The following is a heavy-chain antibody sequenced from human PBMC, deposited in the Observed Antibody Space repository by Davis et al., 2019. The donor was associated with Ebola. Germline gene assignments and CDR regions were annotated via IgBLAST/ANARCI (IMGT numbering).Heavy chain of an antibody. Sequence: PGGSLRLSCAASGFTFSSYWMHWVXQPPALFLLFVSRINIYVSTPTYADSVKGRFTISRDNAKNTLYLQMNSLRAEDTAVYYCARGQGYCSGGSCYGAYYYYYGMDVWGQGTTVTVSS. V-gene: IGHV3-74*01. CDR1: GFTFSSYW. D-gene: IGHD2-15*01. CDR3: ARGQGYCSGGSCYGAYYYYYGMDV. J-gene: IGHJ6*02. CDR2: INIYVSTP.